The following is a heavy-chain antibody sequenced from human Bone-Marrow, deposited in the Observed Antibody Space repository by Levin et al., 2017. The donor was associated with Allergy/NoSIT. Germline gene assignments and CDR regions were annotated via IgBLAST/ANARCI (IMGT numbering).Heavy chain of an antibody. CDR2: MFAGGAA. CDR1: GDSINNTNHY. CDR3: ARDETFNSWHTGWFDP. Sequence: SCTVSGDSINNTNHYWSWIRQPAGKGLEWIGRMFAGGAATYNRSLRSRVTISIDTSKNQFSLNLTSVTAADTAVYYYARDETFNSWHTGWFDPWGQGTLVTVSS. V-gene: IGHV4-61*02. D-gene: IGHD6-13*01. J-gene: IGHJ5*02.